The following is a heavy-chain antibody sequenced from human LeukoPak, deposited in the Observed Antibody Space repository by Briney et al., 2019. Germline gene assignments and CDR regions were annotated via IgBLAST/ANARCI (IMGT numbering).Heavy chain of an antibody. CDR2: IYSSGST. CDR3: TRGNDGDYGVGGK. CDR1: GDSISSTGYY. V-gene: IGHV4-31*03. Sequence: SETLSLTCTVSGDSISSTGYYWSWIRQHPGKGLEYIGYIYSSGSTYYNPSLKSRVTISIDTSENQFSLKLSSVTAADTAVYYCTRGNDGDYGVGGKWGQGTLVTVSS. J-gene: IGHJ4*02. D-gene: IGHD4-17*01.